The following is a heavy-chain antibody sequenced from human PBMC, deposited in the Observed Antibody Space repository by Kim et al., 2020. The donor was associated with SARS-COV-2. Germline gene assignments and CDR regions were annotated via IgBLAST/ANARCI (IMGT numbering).Heavy chain of an antibody. D-gene: IGHD2-8*02. J-gene: IGHJ3*02. CDR3: ASTGDAFDI. Sequence: SYIYYADSVKGRFTISRDNAKNSLYLQMNSLRAEDTAVYYCASTGDAFDIWGQGTMVTVSS. CDR2: SYI. V-gene: IGHV3-21*01.